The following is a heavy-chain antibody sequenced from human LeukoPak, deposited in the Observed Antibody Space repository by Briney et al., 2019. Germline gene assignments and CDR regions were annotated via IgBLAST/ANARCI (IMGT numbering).Heavy chain of an antibody. J-gene: IGHJ1*01. CDR2: ISYDGSNK. CDR1: RFRFSSYS. Sequence: GRSLRLSCAASRFRFSSYSMHWVRQAPGKGLEWVAVISYDGSNKYYADSVKGRFTISRDNSKNTLYLQMNSLRAEDTAVYYCARDRTRAGAEYFQHWGQGTLVTVSS. D-gene: IGHD6-19*01. V-gene: IGHV3-30*04. CDR3: ARDRTRAGAEYFQH.